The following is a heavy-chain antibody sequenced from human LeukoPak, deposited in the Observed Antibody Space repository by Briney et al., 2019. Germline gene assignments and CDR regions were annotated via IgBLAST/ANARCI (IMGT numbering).Heavy chain of an antibody. CDR2: INHSGST. CDR1: GGSFSGYY. J-gene: IGHJ4*02. D-gene: IGHD5-18*01. V-gene: IGHV4-34*01. CDR3: ARGIRGDTAVDY. Sequence: PSETLSLTCAVYGGSFSGYYWSWIRQPPGKGLEWIGEINHSGSTNYNPSLKSRVTISVDTSKNQFSLKLSSVIAADTAVYYCARGIRGDTAVDYWGQGTLVTVSS.